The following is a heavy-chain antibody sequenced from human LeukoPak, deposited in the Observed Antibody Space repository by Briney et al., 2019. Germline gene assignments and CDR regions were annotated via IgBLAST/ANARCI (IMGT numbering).Heavy chain of an antibody. D-gene: IGHD5-12*01. CDR3: ARVGYDFPPSHFDY. Sequence: ASVTVSCKASGYTFTSYAMHWVRQAPGQRLEWMGWINAGNGNTKYSQKFQGRVTITRDTSASTAYMELSSLRSEDTAVYYCARVGYDFPPSHFDYWGQGTLVTVSS. CDR1: GYTFTSYA. J-gene: IGHJ4*02. V-gene: IGHV1-3*01. CDR2: INAGNGNT.